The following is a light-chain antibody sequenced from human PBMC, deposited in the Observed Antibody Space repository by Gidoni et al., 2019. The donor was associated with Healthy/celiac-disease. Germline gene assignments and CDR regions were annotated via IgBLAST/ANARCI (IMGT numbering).Light chain of an antibody. Sequence: EIVLTQSPATLSLSPRERATLSCRASQSVGSYLAWFQQKPGQTPRLLISDASNRATGIPARYSGSGSGTGFTLTISSLQPEDFAVYYCQQRSNWPLTFGGGTKVEIK. CDR2: DAS. J-gene: IGKJ4*01. CDR3: QQRSNWPLT. V-gene: IGKV3-11*01. CDR1: QSVGSY.